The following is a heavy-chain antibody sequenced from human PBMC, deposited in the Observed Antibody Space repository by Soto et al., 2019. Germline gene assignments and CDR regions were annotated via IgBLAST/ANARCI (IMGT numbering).Heavy chain of an antibody. Sequence: GGSLRLSCAASGFTFSTYAMNWVRQTPGKGLEWVSGIGNRGGGAYYADSVKGRFTISRDNSKNTLFLQMNSLRAEDTAVYYCAKDLGSSGTNGDYFYGMDVWGQGTTVTVSS. D-gene: IGHD1-7*01. CDR1: GFTFSTYA. J-gene: IGHJ6*02. CDR3: AKDLGSSGTNGDYFYGMDV. CDR2: IGNRGGGA. V-gene: IGHV3-23*01.